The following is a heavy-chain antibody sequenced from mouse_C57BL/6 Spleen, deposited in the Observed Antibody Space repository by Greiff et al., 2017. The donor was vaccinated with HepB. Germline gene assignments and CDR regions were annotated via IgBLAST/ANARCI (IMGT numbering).Heavy chain of an antibody. D-gene: IGHD1-1*01. J-gene: IGHJ1*03. Sequence: VQLQQPGAELVRPGSSVKLSCKASGYTFTSYWMHWVKQRPIQGLEWIGNIDPSDSETHYNQKFKDKATLTVDKSSSTAYMQLSSLTSEDSAVYYCARSPFYGSSSRYFDVWGTGTTVTVSS. CDR1: GYTFTSYW. CDR2: IDPSDSET. CDR3: ARSPFYGSSSRYFDV. V-gene: IGHV1-52*01.